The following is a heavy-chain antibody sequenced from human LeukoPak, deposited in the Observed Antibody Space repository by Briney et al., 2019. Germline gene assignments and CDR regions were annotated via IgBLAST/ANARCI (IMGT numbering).Heavy chain of an antibody. V-gene: IGHV3-7*01. CDR3: ARSLYGDWSTFDY. CDR1: GFTFSSYW. Sequence: PGGSLRLSCAASGFTFSSYWMSWVRQAPGKGLEWVANIRQDGSEKYYVDSVKGRFTISRDNAKNSLYLQMNSLRAEDTAVYYCARSLYGDWSTFDYWGRGTLVTVSS. D-gene: IGHD4-17*01. CDR2: IRQDGSEK. J-gene: IGHJ4*02.